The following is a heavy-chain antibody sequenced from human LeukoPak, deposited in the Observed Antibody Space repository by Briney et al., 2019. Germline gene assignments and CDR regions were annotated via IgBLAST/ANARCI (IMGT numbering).Heavy chain of an antibody. V-gene: IGHV4-34*01. Sequence: SETLSLTCAVYGGSFSGYYWNWIRQPPGKGLEWIGEINHSGSTNYNPSLKSRVTISVDTSKNQFSLKLSSVTAADTAVYYCARGWAPLGYWGQGTLVTVSS. D-gene: IGHD3-16*01. J-gene: IGHJ4*02. CDR1: GGSFSGYY. CDR3: ARGWAPLGY. CDR2: INHSGST.